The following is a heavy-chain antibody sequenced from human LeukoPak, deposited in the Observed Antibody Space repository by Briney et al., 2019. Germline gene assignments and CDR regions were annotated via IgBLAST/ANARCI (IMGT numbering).Heavy chain of an antibody. CDR3: ATFVVVTAIGWFDP. CDR2: FDPEDGET. J-gene: IGHJ5*02. CDR1: GYTLTELS. Sequence: ASVKVSCKVSGYTLTELSMHWVRQAPGKGLEWMGGFDPEDGETIYAQKFQGRVAMTEDTSTDTAYMELSSLRSEDTAVYYCATFVVVTAIGWFDPWGQGTLVTVSS. D-gene: IGHD2-21*02. V-gene: IGHV1-24*01.